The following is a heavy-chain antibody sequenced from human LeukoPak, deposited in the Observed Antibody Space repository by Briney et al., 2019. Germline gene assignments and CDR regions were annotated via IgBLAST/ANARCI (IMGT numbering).Heavy chain of an antibody. J-gene: IGHJ5*02. CDR3: ARGKQWELGWFDP. D-gene: IGHD1-26*01. CDR2: INPNSGGT. V-gene: IGHV1-2*02. Sequence: GASVKVSCKASGYTFTGYYMHWVRQAPGQGLEWMGWINPNSGGTNYAQKFQGRVTMTRDTSISAAYMELSRLRSDDTAVYYCARGKQWELGWFDPWGQGTLVTVSS. CDR1: GYTFTGYY.